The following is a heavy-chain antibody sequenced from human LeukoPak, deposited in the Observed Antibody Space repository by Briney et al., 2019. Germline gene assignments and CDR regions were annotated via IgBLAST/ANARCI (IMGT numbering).Heavy chain of an antibody. CDR3: ARAGQFDYFDY. J-gene: IGHJ4*02. D-gene: IGHD1-14*01. Sequence: GGSLRLSCAASGFTFSSYWMHWVRQAPGKGLVWVSRINSDGSSTSYADSVKGRFTISRVNAKNTLYLQMNSLRDEDTAVYYCARAGQFDYFDYWGQGTLVTVSS. CDR1: GFTFSSYW. CDR2: INSDGSST. V-gene: IGHV3-74*01.